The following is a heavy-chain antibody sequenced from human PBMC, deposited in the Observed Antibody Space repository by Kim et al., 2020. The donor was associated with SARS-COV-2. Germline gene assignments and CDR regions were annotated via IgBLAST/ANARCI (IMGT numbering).Heavy chain of an antibody. CDR1: GGSISSSSYY. CDR3: ARHGPYYYDSSGWVLNAFDI. CDR2: IYYSGST. V-gene: IGHV4-39*01. D-gene: IGHD3-22*01. J-gene: IGHJ3*02. Sequence: SETLSLTCTVSGGSISSSSYYWGWIRQPPGKGLEWIGSIYYSGSTYYNPSLKSRVTISVDTSKNQFSLKLSSVTAADTAVYYCARHGPYYYDSSGWVLNAFDIWGQGTMVTVSS.